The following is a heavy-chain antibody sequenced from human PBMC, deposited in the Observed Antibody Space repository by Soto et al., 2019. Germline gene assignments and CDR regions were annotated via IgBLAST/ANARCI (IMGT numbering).Heavy chain of an antibody. Sequence: GASVKVSCKASGYTITSYAMHWVRQAPGQRLEWMGWINAGNGNTKYSQKFQGRVTITRDTSASTAYMELSSLRSEDTAVYYCARVGVIQWLVQEPYDYWGQGTLVTVSS. CDR2: INAGNGNT. CDR3: ARVGVIQWLVQEPYDY. D-gene: IGHD6-19*01. CDR1: GYTITSYA. J-gene: IGHJ4*02. V-gene: IGHV1-3*01.